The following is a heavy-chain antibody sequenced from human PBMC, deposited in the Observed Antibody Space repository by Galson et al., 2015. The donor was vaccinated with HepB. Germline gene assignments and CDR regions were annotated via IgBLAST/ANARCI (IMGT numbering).Heavy chain of an antibody. J-gene: IGHJ6*03. V-gene: IGHV1-69*13. CDR3: ARGDSVYDDSNTWYGVGGEYYYYMDV. CDR2: IIPMFGTA. Sequence: SVKVPCKASGRTLSSYGVSWVRQAPGQGLEWMGGIIPMFGTANYGQNFQGRVTITADESTSTSYMELGSLRSEDTAVYYCARGDSVYDDSNTWYGVGGEYYYYMDVWGEGTTVTVSS. D-gene: IGHD5/OR15-5a*01. CDR1: GRTLSSYG.